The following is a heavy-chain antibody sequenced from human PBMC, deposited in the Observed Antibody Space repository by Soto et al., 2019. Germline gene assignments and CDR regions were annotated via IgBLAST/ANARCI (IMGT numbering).Heavy chain of an antibody. CDR3: ARGRKSRTEYCGTDSCAWSEP. CDR1: GGPISSYY. J-gene: IGHJ5*02. Sequence: NPSETLSLTCTVSGGPISSYYWTWIRQPPGKGLEWIGYIHYSGITTYIPSLKSRVTISIDTSKNQFSLNLNSVTAADTAVYYCARGRKSRTEYCGTDSCAWSEPWGEETLVNTSS. CDR2: IHYSGIT. V-gene: IGHV4-59*01. D-gene: IGHD2-21*01.